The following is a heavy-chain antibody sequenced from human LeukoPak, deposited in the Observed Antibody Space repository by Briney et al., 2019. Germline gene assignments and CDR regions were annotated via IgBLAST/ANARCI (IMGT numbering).Heavy chain of an antibody. CDR3: ARVWLYYDLSNWFDP. CDR1: GGSFNSYY. V-gene: IGHV4-34*01. D-gene: IGHD3-3*01. J-gene: IGHJ5*02. Sequence: SETLSLTCAVYGGSFNSYYWRWIRQPPGKGLEWIGEITHSGSTNYNPSLKSRVTISVDTSKNQFSLKLSSVTAADTAVHYCARVWLYYDLSNWFDPWGQGTLVTVSS. CDR2: ITHSGST.